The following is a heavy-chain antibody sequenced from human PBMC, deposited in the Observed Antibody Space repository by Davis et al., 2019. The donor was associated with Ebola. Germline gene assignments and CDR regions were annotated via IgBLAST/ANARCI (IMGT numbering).Heavy chain of an antibody. CDR2: IDPSDSYT. CDR3: ARHKDGSSSSSRRGMDV. J-gene: IGHJ6*02. V-gene: IGHV5-10-1*01. D-gene: IGHD6-6*01. CDR1: GYSFTSYW. Sequence: PGGSLRLSCKGSGYSFTSYWISWVRQMPGKGLEWMGRIDPSDSYTNYSPSFQGHVTISADKSISTAYLQWSSLKASDTAMYYCARHKDGSSSSSRRGMDVWGQGTTVTVSS.